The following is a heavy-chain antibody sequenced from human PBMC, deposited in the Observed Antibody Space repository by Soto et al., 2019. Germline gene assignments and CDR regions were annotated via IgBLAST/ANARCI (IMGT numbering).Heavy chain of an antibody. D-gene: IGHD6-13*01. CDR2: ISSDGSDK. V-gene: IGHV3-30*18. CDR1: GFTFNNYG. CDR3: AKDQGIAASHGID. J-gene: IGHJ3*01. Sequence: QVQLVESGGGVVQPGTSLRLSCAASGFTFNNYGMHWVRQAPGTGLEWVAAISSDGSDKYYAESVKGRLTISRDNSKNTLYLQMHSLRAEDTAVYYCAKDQGIAASHGIDWGQGTMVTVSS.